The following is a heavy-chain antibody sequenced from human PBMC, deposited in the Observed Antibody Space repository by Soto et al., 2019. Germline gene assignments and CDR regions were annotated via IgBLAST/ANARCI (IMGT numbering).Heavy chain of an antibody. D-gene: IGHD4-17*01. J-gene: IGHJ6*03. CDR3: ARDRLDYGDYVGYYYYMDV. Sequence: SLRLSCAASGFTFSDYYMSWIRQAPGKGLEWVSYISSSGSTIYYADSVKGRFTISRDNAKNSLYLQMNSLRAEDTAVYYCARDRLDYGDYVGYYYYMDVWGKGTTVTVSS. CDR2: ISSSGSTI. V-gene: IGHV3-11*04. CDR1: GFTFSDYY.